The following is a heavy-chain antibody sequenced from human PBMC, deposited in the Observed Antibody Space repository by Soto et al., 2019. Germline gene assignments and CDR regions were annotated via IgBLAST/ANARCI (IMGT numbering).Heavy chain of an antibody. J-gene: IGHJ5*02. V-gene: IGHV4-31*11. Sequence: PSETLSLTCAVSGGSISSGGYYWSWIRQHPGKGLEWIGYIYYSGSTYYNPSLKSRVTISVDTSKNQFSLKLSSVTAADTAVYYCARAVVAATLRWFDPWGQGTLVTVS. D-gene: IGHD2-15*01. CDR1: GGSISSGGYY. CDR2: IYYSGST. CDR3: ARAVVAATLRWFDP.